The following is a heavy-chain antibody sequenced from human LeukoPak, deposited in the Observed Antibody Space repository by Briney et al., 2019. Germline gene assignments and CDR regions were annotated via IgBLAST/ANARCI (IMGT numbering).Heavy chain of an antibody. CDR3: ARAEPRPQSAWFDP. V-gene: IGHV1-2*02. Sequence: ASVKVSCKASGYTFTGYYMHWVRQAPGQGLEWMGWINPNSGGTNYAQKFQGRVTMTRDTSISTAYMELSRLRSDDTAVYYCARAEPRPQSAWFDPWGQGTLVTVSS. J-gene: IGHJ5*02. CDR1: GYTFTGYY. CDR2: INPNSGGT. D-gene: IGHD1-14*01.